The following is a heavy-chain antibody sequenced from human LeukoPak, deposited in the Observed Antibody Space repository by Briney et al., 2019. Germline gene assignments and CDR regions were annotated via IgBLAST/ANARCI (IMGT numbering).Heavy chain of an antibody. V-gene: IGHV3-23*01. CDR3: AKEGYSGYDFSGYYYGMDV. CDR2: ISGSGGST. D-gene: IGHD5-12*01. Sequence: PLGGSLRLSCAASGFTFSSYAMSWVRQAPGKGLEWVSAISGSGGSTYYADSVKGRFTISRDNSKNTLYLQMNSLRAEDTAVYYCAKEGYSGYDFSGYYYGMDVWAKGPRSPSP. J-gene: IGHJ6*02. CDR1: GFTFSSYA.